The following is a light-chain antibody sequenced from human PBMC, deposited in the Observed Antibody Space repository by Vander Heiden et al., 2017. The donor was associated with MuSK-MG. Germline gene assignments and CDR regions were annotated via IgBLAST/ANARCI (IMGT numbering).Light chain of an antibody. V-gene: IGLV1-36*01. Sequence: QSVLTQPPSVSEAPRQRVTISCSGSSSNIGNNAVNWYQQLPGKAPKLLIEYDDLLPSGVSDRFSGSKSGTSASLEISGLQSEDEADDYCAAWDDSLNGCVFGGGTKLTVL. CDR3: AAWDDSLNGCV. CDR2: YDD. J-gene: IGLJ3*02. CDR1: SSNIGNNA.